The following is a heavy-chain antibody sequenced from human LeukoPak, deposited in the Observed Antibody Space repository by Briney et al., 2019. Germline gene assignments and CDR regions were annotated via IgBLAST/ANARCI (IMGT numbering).Heavy chain of an antibody. CDR1: GGSISSYY. CDR2: VYHSGIT. CDR3: ARHPNPPRPRAVAGTNFDY. D-gene: IGHD6-19*01. J-gene: IGHJ4*02. V-gene: IGHV4-59*08. Sequence: PSETLPLTRTVSGGSISSYYWSWIRQPPGKGLEWIGYVYHSGITIHNPSLKTRVSISVDSSKNQLSLRMNSVTAADTALYYCARHPNPPRPRAVAGTNFDYWGPGTLVTVSS.